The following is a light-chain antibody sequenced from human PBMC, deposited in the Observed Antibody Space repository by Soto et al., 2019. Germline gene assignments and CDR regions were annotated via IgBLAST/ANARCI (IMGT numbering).Light chain of an antibody. CDR1: QSVSSTF. CDR3: QQFDSAVT. Sequence: EIVLTQSPGSLYLSPEERATLSCRASQSVSSTFFAWYQQRPGQAPRLLMYGASSRATGIPERFSGSGSGTDFTVTICRLEPEDFAVYYCQQFDSAVTVGQGTKVDIK. CDR2: GAS. V-gene: IGKV3-20*01. J-gene: IGKJ1*01.